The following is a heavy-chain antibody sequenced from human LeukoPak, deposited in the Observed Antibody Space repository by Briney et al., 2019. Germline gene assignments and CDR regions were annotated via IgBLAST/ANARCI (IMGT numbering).Heavy chain of an antibody. CDR2: ISAYNGNT. CDR3: ARVKVDVVVPAAMPDDWFDP. D-gene: IGHD2-2*01. CDR1: GYTFTSYG. V-gene: IGHV1-18*04. Sequence: ASVKVSCKASGYTFTSYGISWVRQAPGQGLEWMGWISAYNGNTNYAQKLQGRVTMTTDTSTSTAYMELRSLRSDDTAVYYCARVKVDVVVPAAMPDDWFDPWGQGTLVTVPS. J-gene: IGHJ5*02.